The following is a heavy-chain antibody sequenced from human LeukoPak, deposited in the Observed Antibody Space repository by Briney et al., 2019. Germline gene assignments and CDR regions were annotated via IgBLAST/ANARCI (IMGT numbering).Heavy chain of an antibody. CDR1: SDSISIYY. Sequence: SQTLSLTCTVSSDSISIYYWNWIRHPPGKGLEWIGYIYYSGSTNYNPSLKSRVTISVDTSKNQFSLKLSSVAAADTAVYYCARGGDYNYGKYYFDYWGQGTLVTVSS. V-gene: IGHV4-59*01. J-gene: IGHJ4*02. CDR2: IYYSGST. D-gene: IGHD3-10*01. CDR3: ARGGDYNYGKYYFDY.